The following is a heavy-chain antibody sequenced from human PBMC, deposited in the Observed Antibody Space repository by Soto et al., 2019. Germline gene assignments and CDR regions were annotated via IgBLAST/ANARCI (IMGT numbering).Heavy chain of an antibody. CDR2: IYHTGST. CDR1: GGSMSRGDYY. CDR3: ARDNYDILTGPNWFDP. J-gene: IGHJ5*02. D-gene: IGHD3-9*01. V-gene: IGHV4-30-4*02. Sequence: SETLSLTCTVSGGSMSRGDYYWSWIRQPPGKGLEWIGFIYHTGSTYYSPSLKSRVAISVDTSKNQFSLKLSSVTAADTAVYYCARDNYDILTGPNWFDPWGQGTLVTVSS.